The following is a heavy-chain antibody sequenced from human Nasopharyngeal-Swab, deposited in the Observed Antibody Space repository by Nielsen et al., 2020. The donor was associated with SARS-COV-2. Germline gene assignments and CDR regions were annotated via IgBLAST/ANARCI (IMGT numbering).Heavy chain of an antibody. D-gene: IGHD5-18*01. V-gene: IGHV3-9*01. Sequence: SLKISCAASGFPFENYAMHWVRQPPGKGLEWVSGITWNSGNKGYAESVQGRFTISRDNAKNSLYLKMNSLRAEDTALYYCAKARRTDTYGYECFDSWGQGTLVTVSS. CDR2: ITWNSGNK. J-gene: IGHJ4*02. CDR3: AKARRTDTYGYECFDS. CDR1: GFPFENYA.